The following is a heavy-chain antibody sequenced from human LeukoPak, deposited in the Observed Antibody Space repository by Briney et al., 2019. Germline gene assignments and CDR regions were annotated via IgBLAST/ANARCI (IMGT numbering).Heavy chain of an antibody. J-gene: IGHJ4*02. D-gene: IGHD3-16*01. CDR1: GFTFSSYE. Sequence: GGSLRLSCAASGFTFSSYEMNWVRQAPGKGLEWVSYISSSGSTIYYADSVKGRFTISRDNAKNSLYLQMNSLRAEDTAVYYCAGSRGGTQFDYWGQGTLVTVSS. CDR2: ISSSGSTI. CDR3: AGSRGGTQFDY. V-gene: IGHV3-48*03.